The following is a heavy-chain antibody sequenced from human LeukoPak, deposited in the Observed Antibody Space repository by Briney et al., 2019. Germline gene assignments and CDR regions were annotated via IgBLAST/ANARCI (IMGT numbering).Heavy chain of an antibody. CDR1: GYTCTSYA. CDR3: ARDRVRDIVVVHFYYYYGMDV. Sequence: ASVKVSCKASGYTCTSYAMHWVRQAPGQRLEWMGWINAGNGNTKYSQKFQGRVTITRDTSASTAYMELRSLRSDDTAVYYCARDRVRDIVVVHFYYYYGMDVWGQGTTVTVSS. CDR2: INAGNGNT. J-gene: IGHJ6*02. V-gene: IGHV1-3*01. D-gene: IGHD2-2*01.